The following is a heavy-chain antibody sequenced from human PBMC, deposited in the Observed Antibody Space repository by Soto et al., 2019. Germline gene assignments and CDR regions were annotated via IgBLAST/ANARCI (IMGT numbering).Heavy chain of an antibody. V-gene: IGHV3-21*01. Sequence: EVQLVESGGGLVKPGGSLRLSCAASGFTFSSYSMNWVRQAPGKGLEWDSSISSSSSYIYYADSVKGRFTISRDNAKNSLYLQMNSLRAEDTAVYYCARGFSVDTSFFDYWGQGTLVTVSS. CDR1: GFTFSSYS. CDR3: ARGFSVDTSFFDY. D-gene: IGHD5-18*01. CDR2: ISSSSSYI. J-gene: IGHJ4*02.